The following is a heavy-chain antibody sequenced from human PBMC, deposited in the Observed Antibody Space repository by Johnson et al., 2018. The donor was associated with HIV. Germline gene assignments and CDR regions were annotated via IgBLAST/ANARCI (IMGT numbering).Heavy chain of an antibody. V-gene: IGHV3-30-3*01. CDR2: ISYDGSNK. J-gene: IGHJ3*02. CDR3: ASEVYRDAFDI. D-gene: IGHD5-12*01. Sequence: VQLVESGGGVVQPGRSLRLSCAASGFTFSSYAMHWVRQAPGKGLEWVAVISYDGSNKYYADSVKGRFTISRDNSKNTLYLQMNRRRAEDTAVYYCASEVYRDAFDIWGQGTMVTVSS. CDR1: GFTFSSYA.